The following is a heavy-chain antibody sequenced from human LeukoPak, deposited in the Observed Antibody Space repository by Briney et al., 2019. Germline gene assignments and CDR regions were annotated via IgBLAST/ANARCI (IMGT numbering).Heavy chain of an antibody. CDR2: IYYSGST. Sequence: PSETLSLTCTVSGGSISSYYWSWIRQPPGKGLEWIGYIYYSGSTYYNPSLKSRVTISVDTSKNQFSLKLSSVTAADTAVYYCARLGPYFDWLLPFDYWGQGTLVPVSS. J-gene: IGHJ4*02. CDR3: ARLGPYFDWLLPFDY. CDR1: GGSISSYY. V-gene: IGHV4-59*04. D-gene: IGHD3-9*01.